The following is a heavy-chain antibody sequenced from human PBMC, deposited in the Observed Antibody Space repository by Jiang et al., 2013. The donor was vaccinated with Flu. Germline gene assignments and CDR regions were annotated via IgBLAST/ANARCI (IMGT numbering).Heavy chain of an antibody. CDR3: ARENYGMDV. CDR1: IHLQELW. CDR2: IWDDGSNK. Sequence: VQPGRSLRLSWCSVWIHLQELWHTLGPPGSGKGLEWVAVIWDDGSNKYYADSVKGRFTISRDNSKNTVYLQMKSLRAEDTAVYYCARENYGMDVWGLGTTVTVSS. V-gene: IGHV3-33*01. J-gene: IGHJ6*02.